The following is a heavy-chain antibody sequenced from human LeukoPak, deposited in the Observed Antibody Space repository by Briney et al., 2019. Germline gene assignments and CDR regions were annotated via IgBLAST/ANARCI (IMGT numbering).Heavy chain of an antibody. CDR1: GYILADYY. CDR2: INPNSGGT. Sequence: EASVKVSCKASGYILADYYMHWMRQAPGQGLEWMGRINPNSGGTNYAQKFQGRVTMTRDTSISTAYMELSRLRSDDTAVYYCARAKQWLPYDYWGQGTLVTVSS. CDR3: ARAKQWLPYDY. D-gene: IGHD6-19*01. V-gene: IGHV1-2*06. J-gene: IGHJ4*02.